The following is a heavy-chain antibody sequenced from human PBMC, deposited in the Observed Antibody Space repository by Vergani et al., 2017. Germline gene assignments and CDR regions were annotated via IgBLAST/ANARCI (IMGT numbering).Heavy chain of an antibody. CDR3: ANLMCITIFGVAQNFDY. CDR1: GFTFSSYA. V-gene: IGHV3-23*01. J-gene: IGHJ4*02. D-gene: IGHD3-3*01. CDR2: ISGSGGST. Sequence: EVQLLESGGGLVQPGGSLRLSCAASGFTFSSYAMSWVRQAPGKGLEWVSAISGSGGSTYSADSVKGRFTISRDNSKNTLYLRMNSLRAEDTAVYYCANLMCITIFGVAQNFDYWGQGTLVTVSS.